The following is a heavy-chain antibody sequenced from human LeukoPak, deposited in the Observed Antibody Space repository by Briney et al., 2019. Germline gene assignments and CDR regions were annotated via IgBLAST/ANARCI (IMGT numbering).Heavy chain of an antibody. CDR3: ARGRSLRYFDWVDY. J-gene: IGHJ4*02. CDR1: GYTFASYA. CDR2: INAGNGYT. Sequence: ASVKVSCKASGYTFASYAMHWVRQAPGQRLEWMGWINAGNGYTKYSQKFQGRVTITRDTSASTAYMELSSLRSEDTAVYYCARGRSLRYFDWVDYWGQGTLVTVPS. D-gene: IGHD3-9*01. V-gene: IGHV1-3*01.